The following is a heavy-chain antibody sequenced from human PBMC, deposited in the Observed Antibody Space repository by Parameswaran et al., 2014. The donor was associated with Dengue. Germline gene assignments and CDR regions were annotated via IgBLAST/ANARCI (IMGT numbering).Heavy chain of an antibody. Sequence: RWIRQPPGKGLEWIGYIYYSGSTNYNPSLKSRVTISVDTSKNQFSLKLSSVTAADTAVYYCARDLPRFNWFDPWGQGTLVTVSS. D-gene: IGHD3-16*01. CDR3: ARDLPRFNWFDP. V-gene: IGHV4-59*01. CDR2: IYYSGST. J-gene: IGHJ5*02.